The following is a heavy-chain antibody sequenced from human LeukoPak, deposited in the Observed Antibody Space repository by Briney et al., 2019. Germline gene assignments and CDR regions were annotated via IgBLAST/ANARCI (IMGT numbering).Heavy chain of an antibody. CDR2: IIPILGIA. CDR3: ARVSPRPYYDFWSGYYFGYGMDV. J-gene: IGHJ6*02. Sequence: SVKVSCKASGGTFSSYAISWVRQAPGQGLEWMGRIIPILGIANYAQKLQGRVTMTTDTSTSTAYMEPRSLRSDDTAVYYCARVSPRPYYDFWSGYYFGYGMDVWGQGTTVTVSS. CDR1: GGTFSSYA. D-gene: IGHD3-3*01. V-gene: IGHV1-69*04.